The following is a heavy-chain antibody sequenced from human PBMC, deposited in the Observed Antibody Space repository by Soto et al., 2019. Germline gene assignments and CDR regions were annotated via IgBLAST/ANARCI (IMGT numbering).Heavy chain of an antibody. CDR1: GFAVSSKY. CDR3: VQSSGGTGFDF. V-gene: IGHV3-53*01. J-gene: IGHJ4*02. CDR2: IYGGGTK. D-gene: IGHD1-26*01. Sequence: EVQLVESGGGWIQPGGSLRLSCAASGFAVSSKYMTWVHQAPGKGLEWVSVIYGGGTKYYSDSLNVRFTISRDTSKNTWYLQMISLRAEDTALYYCVQSSGGTGFDFWSQETLVTVSS.